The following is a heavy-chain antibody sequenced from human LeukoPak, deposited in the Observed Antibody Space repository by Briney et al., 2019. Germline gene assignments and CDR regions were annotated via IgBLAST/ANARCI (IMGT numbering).Heavy chain of an antibody. J-gene: IGHJ4*02. CDR1: GYSFTTYY. D-gene: IGHD1-7*01. CDR3: ATLTGATHY. CDR2: IIPNTGGT. V-gene: IGHV1-2*02. Sequence: ASVKVSCXASGYSFTTYYMQWVRRAPGQGLEWMGWIIPNTGGTTYAQRFQGRVTMTRDPSTSTAYMELINLRSDDTAVYYCATLTGATHYWGQGTLVTVSS.